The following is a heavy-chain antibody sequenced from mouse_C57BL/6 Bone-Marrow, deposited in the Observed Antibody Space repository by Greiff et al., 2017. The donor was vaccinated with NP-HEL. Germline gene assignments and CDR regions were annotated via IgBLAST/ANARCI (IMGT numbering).Heavy chain of an antibody. D-gene: IGHD3-2*02. CDR3: AREGTAQARGFAY. CDR1: GYAFSSSW. V-gene: IGHV1-82*01. Sequence: VQLQQSGPELVKPGASVKISCKASGYAFSSSWMNWVKQRPGKGLEWIGRIYPGDGDTNYNGKFKGKATLTADKSSSTAYMQLSSLTSEDSAVYFCAREGTAQARGFAYWGQGTLVTVSA. J-gene: IGHJ3*01. CDR2: IYPGDGDT.